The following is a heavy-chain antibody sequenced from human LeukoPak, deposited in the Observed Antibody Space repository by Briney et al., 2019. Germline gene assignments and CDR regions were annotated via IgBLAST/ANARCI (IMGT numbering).Heavy chain of an antibody. D-gene: IGHD3/OR15-3a*01. CDR2: INPNSGGT. J-gene: IGHJ4*02. Sequence: ASVKVSCKASGYTFTGYYMYWVRQAPGQGLEWMGFINPNSGGTVYAQKFQARVTMTRDTSISTAYMELSGLRSDDPAVYYCARRYDFWSGYPTAFDYWGQGTLVTVSS. CDR3: ARRYDFWSGYPTAFDY. V-gene: IGHV1-2*02. CDR1: GYTFTGYY.